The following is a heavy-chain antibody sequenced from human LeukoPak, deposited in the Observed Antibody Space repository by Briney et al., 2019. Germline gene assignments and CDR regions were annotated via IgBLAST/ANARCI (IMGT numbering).Heavy chain of an antibody. CDR3: ARVAGGSGWYQVEYFDY. D-gene: IGHD6-19*01. J-gene: IGHJ4*02. CDR1: GYTFTSYD. CDR2: MNPNSGNT. Sequence: ASVKASCKASGYTFTSYDINWVRQATGQGLEWMGWMNPNSGNTGYAQKFQGRVTITRNTSISTAYMELSSLRSEDTAVYYCARVAGGSGWYQVEYFDYWGQGTLVTVSS. V-gene: IGHV1-8*03.